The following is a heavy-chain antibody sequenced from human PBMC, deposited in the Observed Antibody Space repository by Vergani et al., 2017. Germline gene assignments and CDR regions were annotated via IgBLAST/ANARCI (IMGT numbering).Heavy chain of an antibody. Sequence: EVQLVQSGAEVKKPGESLRISCKGSGYSFTSYWISWVRQMPGKGLEWMGRIDPSDSYTNDSPSFQGHVTSSADKSISTTYLQWSSLKASDTAMYYCARQVAVSGKWWGPYYYYGMDVWGQGSTVTVS. CDR3: ARQVAVSGKWWGPYYYYGMDV. D-gene: IGHD6-19*01. J-gene: IGHJ6*02. CDR2: IDPSDSYT. V-gene: IGHV5-10-1*01. CDR1: GYSFTSYW.